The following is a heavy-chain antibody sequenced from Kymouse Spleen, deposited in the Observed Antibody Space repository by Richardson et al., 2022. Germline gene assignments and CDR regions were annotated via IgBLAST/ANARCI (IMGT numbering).Heavy chain of an antibody. V-gene: IGHV4-39*01. J-gene: IGHJ6*02. D-gene: IGHD1-7*01. Sequence: QLQLQESGPGLVKPSETLSLTCTVSGGSISSSSYYWGWIRQPPGKGLEWIGSIYYSGSTYYNPSLKSRVTISVDTSKNQFSLKLSSVTAADTAVYYCASSITGTAYYGMDVWGQGTTVTVSS. CDR1: GGSISSSSYY. CDR2: IYYSGST. CDR3: ASSITGTAYYGMDV.